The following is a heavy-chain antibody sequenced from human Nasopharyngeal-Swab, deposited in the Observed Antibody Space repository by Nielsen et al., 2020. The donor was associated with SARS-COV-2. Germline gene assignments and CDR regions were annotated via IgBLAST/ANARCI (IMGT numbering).Heavy chain of an antibody. V-gene: IGHV1-69*13. CDR3: ARDHARIRPYSSSSFYYYYMDV. CDR2: IIPIFGTA. J-gene: IGHJ6*03. CDR1: GGTFSSYA. D-gene: IGHD6-6*01. Sequence: SVKVSCKASGGTFSSYAISWVRQAPGQGLEWMGGIIPIFGTANYAQKFQSRVTITADESTSTAYMELSSLRSEDTAVYYCARDHARIRPYSSSSFYYYYMDVWGKGTTVTVSS.